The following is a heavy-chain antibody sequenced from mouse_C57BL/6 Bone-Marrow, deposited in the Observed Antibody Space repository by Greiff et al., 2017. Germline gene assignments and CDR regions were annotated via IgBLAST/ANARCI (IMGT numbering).Heavy chain of an antibody. CDR1: GYTFTSYW. V-gene: IGHV1-59*01. Sequence: VQLQQPGAELVRPGTSVKLSCKASGYTFTSYWMHWVKQRPGQGLEWIGVIDPSDSYTNYNQKFKGKATLTVDTSSSTAYMQLSSLNSEDSAVYYCARYGSRLTGTSYAMDYCGQETSVSVSS. CDR3: ARYGSRLTGTSYAMDY. D-gene: IGHD1-1*01. CDR2: IDPSDSYT. J-gene: IGHJ4*01.